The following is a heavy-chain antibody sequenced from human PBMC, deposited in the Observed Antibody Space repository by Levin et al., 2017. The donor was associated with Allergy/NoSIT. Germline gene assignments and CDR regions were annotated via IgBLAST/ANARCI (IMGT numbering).Heavy chain of an antibody. CDR1: GYTFTSYA. D-gene: IGHD4-17*01. Sequence: ASVKVSCKASGYTFTSYAMNWVRQAPGQGLEWMGWINTNTGNPTYAQGFTGRFVFSLDTSVSTAYLQISSLKAEDTAVYYCARDPDRYGEGLDDAFDSWGQGTMVTVSS. CDR3: ARDPDRYGEGLDDAFDS. J-gene: IGHJ3*02. V-gene: IGHV7-4-1*02. CDR2: INTNTGNP.